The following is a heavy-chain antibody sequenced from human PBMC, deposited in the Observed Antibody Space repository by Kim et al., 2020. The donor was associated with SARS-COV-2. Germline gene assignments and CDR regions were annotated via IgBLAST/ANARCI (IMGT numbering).Heavy chain of an antibody. CDR1: GGSINSGGYY. D-gene: IGHD5-12*01. CDR3: ARFGAGGYDWIFDY. Sequence: SETLSLTCSVSGGSINSGGYYWTWIRQHPGKGLEWIGYIYYSGTTYYNPSLRSRVIMSIDTSKNQFSLKLSPVTAADTAVYYCARFGAGGYDWIFDYWGQGTLVTVSS. J-gene: IGHJ4*02. CDR2: IYYSGTT. V-gene: IGHV4-31*03.